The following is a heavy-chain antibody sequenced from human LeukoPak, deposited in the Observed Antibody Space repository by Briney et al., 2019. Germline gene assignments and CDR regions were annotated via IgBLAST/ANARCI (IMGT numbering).Heavy chain of an antibody. CDR2: ISYDGSNR. Sequence: GRSLSLSCAASGSTFSSYDMHWVRQAPGKGLEWVAVISYDGSNRDYVDSVKGRFTISRDNSKNTLYLQMNSLRAEDTAVYYCARESWDIEGYNWFDPWGQGTLVTVSS. J-gene: IGHJ5*02. D-gene: IGHD2-15*01. V-gene: IGHV3-30*03. CDR1: GSTFSSYD. CDR3: ARESWDIEGYNWFDP.